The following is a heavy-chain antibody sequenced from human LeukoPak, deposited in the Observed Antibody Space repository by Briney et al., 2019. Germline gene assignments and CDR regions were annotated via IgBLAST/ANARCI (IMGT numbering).Heavy chain of an antibody. CDR1: GFTFSSNW. D-gene: IGHD2-21*01. CDR3: ARGAYCGGDCPLPNSLY. Sequence: GGSLRLSCAAAGFTFSSNWMHWVRQAPGKGLVGVSRINSDGSSTSYADYVKGRFTISRDNAKNTLYLQMNSLRAEDTAVYYCARGAYCGGDCPLPNSLYWGQGTLVTVSS. V-gene: IGHV3-74*01. CDR2: INSDGSST. J-gene: IGHJ4*02.